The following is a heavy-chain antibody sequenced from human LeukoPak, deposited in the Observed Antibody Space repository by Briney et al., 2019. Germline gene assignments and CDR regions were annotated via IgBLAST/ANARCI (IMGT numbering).Heavy chain of an antibody. CDR3: AKGIRDFGVVIIRDDAFDI. Sequence: PGGSLRLSRAASGFTFSSYAMSWVRQAPGKGLEWVSAISGSGGSTYYADSVKGRSTISRDNSKNTLYLQMNSLRAEDTAVYYCAKGIRDFGVVIIRDDAFDIWGQGTMVTVSS. CDR1: GFTFSSYA. CDR2: ISGSGGST. J-gene: IGHJ3*02. D-gene: IGHD3-3*01. V-gene: IGHV3-23*01.